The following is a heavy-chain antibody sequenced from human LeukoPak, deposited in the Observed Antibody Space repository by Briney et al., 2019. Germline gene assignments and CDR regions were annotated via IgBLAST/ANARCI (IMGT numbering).Heavy chain of an antibody. CDR2: IKQDGSEK. V-gene: IGHV3-7*01. CDR1: GFTFSVFW. D-gene: IGHD2-15*01. Sequence: TGGCLRLSCAASGFTFSVFWMSWVRQAPGKGLEWVANIKQDGSEKYYVDSVKGRFTISRDNDNNSMYLQINSLRAEDTAVYYCARYHGGYFAYWGQGTLVTVSS. J-gene: IGHJ4*02. CDR3: ARYHGGYFAY.